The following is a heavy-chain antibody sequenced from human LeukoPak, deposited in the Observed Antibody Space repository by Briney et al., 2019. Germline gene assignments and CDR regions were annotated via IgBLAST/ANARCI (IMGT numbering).Heavy chain of an antibody. D-gene: IGHD1-26*01. CDR3: ARALPSPLYSGSYADAFDI. Sequence: GGSLRLSCAASGFTFSRNGMHWVRQAPGKGLEWVAVIWYDGSNKYYADSVKGRFTISRDNSKNTLYLQMNSLRAEDTAVYYCARALPSPLYSGSYADAFDIWGQGTMVTVSS. J-gene: IGHJ3*02. CDR1: GFTFSRNG. V-gene: IGHV3-33*01. CDR2: IWYDGSNK.